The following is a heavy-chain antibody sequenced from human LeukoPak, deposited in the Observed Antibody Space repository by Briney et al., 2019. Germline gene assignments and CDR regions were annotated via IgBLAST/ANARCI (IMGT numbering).Heavy chain of an antibody. D-gene: IGHD6-13*01. V-gene: IGHV3-21*01. CDR2: ISGSSSYI. CDR3: ARVTAAAGGY. J-gene: IGHJ4*02. CDR1: GFTFSSYS. Sequence: GGSLRLSCAASGFTFSSYSMDWVRQAPGKGLEWVSSISGSSSYIYYADSVKGRFTISRDNAKNSLYLQMNSLRAEDTAVYYCARVTAAAGGYWGQGTLVTVSS.